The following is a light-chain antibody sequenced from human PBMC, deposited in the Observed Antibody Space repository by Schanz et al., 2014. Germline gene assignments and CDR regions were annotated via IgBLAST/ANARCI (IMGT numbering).Light chain of an antibody. CDR3: CSYVGSHTWV. Sequence: QSALTQPASVSGSPGQSITISCTGTSSDVGNYNVVSWYQQHPGKAPKLMIYMGTKRPSGVSNRFSGSGSARTASLTISGLQAEDEADYYCCSYVGSHTWVLGGGTKLTVL. CDR1: SSDVGNYNV. V-gene: IGLV2-23*01. CDR2: MGT. J-gene: IGLJ2*01.